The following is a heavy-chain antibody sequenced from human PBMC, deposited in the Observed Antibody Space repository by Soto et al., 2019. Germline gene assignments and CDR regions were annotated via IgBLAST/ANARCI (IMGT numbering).Heavy chain of an antibody. J-gene: IGHJ6*03. D-gene: IGHD4-17*01. CDR3: ARVGMTKVTTGYYYYYYMDV. CDR1: GYTSTSYG. Sequence: ASVKLSCKASGYTSTSYGISWARQAPGQGLEWMGWISAYNGNTNYAQKLQGRVTMTTDTSTSTAYMELRSLRSDDTAVYYCARVGMTKVTTGYYYYYYMDVWGKGTTVTVSS. CDR2: ISAYNGNT. V-gene: IGHV1-18*01.